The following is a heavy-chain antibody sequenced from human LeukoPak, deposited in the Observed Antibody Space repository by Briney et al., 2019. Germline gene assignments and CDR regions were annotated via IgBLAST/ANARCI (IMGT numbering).Heavy chain of an antibody. Sequence: PGGSLRLSCAASGFTFSTYWMHWVRQAPGKGLVWVSRINSDGSSTTYADSVKGRFTISRDNARNTVYLQMNSLRGENTAVYYCARSPPYNSGWCAYWGQGALVTVSS. CDR1: GFTFSTYW. D-gene: IGHD6-19*01. CDR3: ARSPPYNSGWCAY. CDR2: INSDGSST. V-gene: IGHV3-74*01. J-gene: IGHJ4*02.